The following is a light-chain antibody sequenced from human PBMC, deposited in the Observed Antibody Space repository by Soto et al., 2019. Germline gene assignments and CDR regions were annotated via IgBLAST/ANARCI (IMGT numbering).Light chain of an antibody. V-gene: IGKV3-15*01. CDR2: GAS. CDR3: QQYNNWPPLT. CDR1: QSVSSN. J-gene: IGKJ4*01. Sequence: EIVMTQSPATLSVSPGERATRTCRASQSVSSNVAWYQQKPGQAPRLLIYGASTRATGIPARFSGSGSGTEFTLTISSLQSEDFAVYYCQQYNNWPPLTFGGGTKVEIK.